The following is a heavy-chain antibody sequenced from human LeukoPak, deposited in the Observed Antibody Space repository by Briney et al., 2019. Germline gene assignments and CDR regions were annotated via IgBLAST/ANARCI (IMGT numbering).Heavy chain of an antibody. Sequence: ASVKVSCKASGYTFTSYGISWVRQAPGQGLEWVGWISAYNGNTNYAQKLQGRVTMTTDTFTSTAYMELRSLRSDDTAVYYCARAAWAYDSSGYFLYWGQGTLVTVSS. CDR3: ARAAWAYDSSGYFLY. D-gene: IGHD3-22*01. V-gene: IGHV1-18*01. CDR1: GYTFTSYG. J-gene: IGHJ4*02. CDR2: ISAYNGNT.